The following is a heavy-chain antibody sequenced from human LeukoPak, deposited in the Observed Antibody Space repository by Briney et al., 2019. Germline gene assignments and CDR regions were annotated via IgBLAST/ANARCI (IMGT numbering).Heavy chain of an antibody. D-gene: IGHD5-12*01. CDR2: INSDGSST. V-gene: IGHV3-74*01. CDR3: ARDRSGYDFRFYYYYYMDV. CDR1: GFTFSSYG. J-gene: IGHJ6*03. Sequence: HPGGSLRLSCAASGFTFSSYGMSWVRQAPGKGLVWVSRINSDGSSTSYADSVKGRFTISRDNAKNTLYLQMNSLRAEDTAVYYCARDRSGYDFRFYYYYYMDVWGKGTTVTISS.